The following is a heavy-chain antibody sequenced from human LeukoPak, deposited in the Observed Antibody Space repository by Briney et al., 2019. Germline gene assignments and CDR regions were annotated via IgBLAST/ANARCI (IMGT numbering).Heavy chain of an antibody. CDR1: GGSISSSSYY. D-gene: IGHD3-3*01. V-gene: IGHV4-39*01. Sequence: PSETLSLTCTVSGGSISSSSYYWGWIRQPPGKGLEWIGSIYYSGSTYYNPSLKSRVTISVDTSKNQFSLKLSSVTAADTAVYYCARLGGGYYTIDYWGQGTLVTVSS. CDR3: ARLGGGYYTIDY. CDR2: IYYSGST. J-gene: IGHJ4*02.